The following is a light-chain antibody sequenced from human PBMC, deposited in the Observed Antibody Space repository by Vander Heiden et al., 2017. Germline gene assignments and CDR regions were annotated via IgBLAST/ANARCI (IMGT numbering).Light chain of an antibody. J-gene: IGLJ2*01. V-gene: IGLV2-14*01. CDR3: SSYTSSSTLV. CDR2: EVS. Sequence: QSALTQPDSVSGSPGQSITISCTGTSSDVGGCTYVSWYQQHPGKPPKLLIYEVSNRPSGVSNRFSGSKSGNTASLTISGLQAEDEADYYCSSYTSSSTLVFGGGTKLTVL. CDR1: SSDVGGCTY.